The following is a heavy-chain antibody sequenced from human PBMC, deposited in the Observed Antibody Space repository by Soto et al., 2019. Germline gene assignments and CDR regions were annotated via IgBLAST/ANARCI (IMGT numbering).Heavy chain of an antibody. CDR3: ARGVAARPARLGMDA. Sequence: SETLSLTCAVYGGSFANYYWNWIRQPPGKGLEWIGEINYSGSTDYNPSLESRVTISVDTSKNQFSLKLGSVTAADTAVYYCARGVAARPARLGMDAWGQGTTVTVSS. CDR2: INYSGST. J-gene: IGHJ6*02. CDR1: GGSFANYY. D-gene: IGHD6-6*01. V-gene: IGHV4-34*01.